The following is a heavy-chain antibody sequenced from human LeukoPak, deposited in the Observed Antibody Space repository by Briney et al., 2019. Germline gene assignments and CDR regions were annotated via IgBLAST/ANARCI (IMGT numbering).Heavy chain of an antibody. D-gene: IGHD5/OR15-5a*01. J-gene: IGHJ2*01. CDR3: AIGQWVYDLLHFDL. Sequence: SDTLSLTYPVSCGSISSYYWRWIRQPPGKGLEWIGYIYYSGRTNYHPSLKRRVTISVDTSKNQSSRKLSSVTAADTAVYYCAIGQWVYDLLHFDLWGRGTLVTVSS. V-gene: IGHV4-59*07. CDR1: CGSISSYY. CDR2: IYYSGRT.